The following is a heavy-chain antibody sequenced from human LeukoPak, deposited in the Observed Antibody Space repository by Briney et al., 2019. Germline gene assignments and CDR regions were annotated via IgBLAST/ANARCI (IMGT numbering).Heavy chain of an antibody. Sequence: SETLSLTCTVSGYSISSGYYWGWIRQPPGKGLEWIGNIYHSGSTYYNPSLKSRVTISVDTSKNQFSLKLSSVTAADTAVYYCARDPVIRGIINYWGQGTLVTVSS. CDR1: GYSISSGYY. CDR2: IYHSGST. D-gene: IGHD3-10*01. V-gene: IGHV4-38-2*02. J-gene: IGHJ4*02. CDR3: ARDPVIRGIINY.